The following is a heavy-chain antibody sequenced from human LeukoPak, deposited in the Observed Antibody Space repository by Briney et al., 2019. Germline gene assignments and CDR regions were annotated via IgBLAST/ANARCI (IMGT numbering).Heavy chain of an antibody. V-gene: IGHV3-23*01. CDR2: ISGSGGST. J-gene: IGHJ4*02. D-gene: IGHD3-22*01. Sequence: GGSLRLSCAASGFTFSSYAMSWVRQAPGKGLEWVSAISGSGGSTYYADSVKGRFTISRDNSKNTLYPQMNSLRAEDTAVYYCAKGFSDSSGYYGYWGQGTLVTVSS. CDR1: GFTFSSYA. CDR3: AKGFSDSSGYYGY.